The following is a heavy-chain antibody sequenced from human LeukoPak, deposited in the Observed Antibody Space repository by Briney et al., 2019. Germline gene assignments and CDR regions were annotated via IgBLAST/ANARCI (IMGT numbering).Heavy chain of an antibody. CDR1: GYSISSGYY. CDR3: ARHRQQLVDY. J-gene: IGHJ4*02. CDR2: IYYSGST. Sequence: NPSETLSLTCAVSGYSISSGYYWGWIRRPPGKGREWIGSIYYSGSTYYNPSLKSRVTISIDKSKNQFSLKLSSVTAADTAVYYCARHRQQLVDYWGQGTLVTVSS. D-gene: IGHD6-13*01. V-gene: IGHV4-38-2*01.